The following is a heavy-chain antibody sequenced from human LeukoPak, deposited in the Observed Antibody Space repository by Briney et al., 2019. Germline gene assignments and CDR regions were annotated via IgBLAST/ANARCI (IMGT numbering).Heavy chain of an antibody. D-gene: IGHD3/OR15-3a*01. V-gene: IGHV4-4*09. CDR3: ARLHHLSAFWTASYALFDN. Sequence: PSETLSLTCIVAGGSISSYYCNWIRQPPGKGLEWNGHIYSNGSTNYNPSLKTRVTISLDSASNHFSLTLTSVTAADTAVYFCARLHHLSAFWTASYALFDNWGQGTLVTVSS. CDR1: GGSISSYY. CDR2: IYSNGST. J-gene: IGHJ4*02.